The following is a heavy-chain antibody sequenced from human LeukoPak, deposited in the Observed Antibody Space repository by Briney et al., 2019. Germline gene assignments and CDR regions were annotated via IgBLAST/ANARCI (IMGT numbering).Heavy chain of an antibody. CDR3: VRGVRTGGGHYFDY. CDR2: ISYDGSNK. CDR1: GFTFSSYA. D-gene: IGHD7-27*01. J-gene: IGHJ4*02. Sequence: GGSLRLSCAASGFTFSSYAMHWVRQAPGKGLEWVAVISYDGSNKYYADSVKGRFTISRDNSKNTLYLQMNSLRAEDTAVYYCVRGVRTGGGHYFDYWGQGTLVTVSS. V-gene: IGHV3-30*04.